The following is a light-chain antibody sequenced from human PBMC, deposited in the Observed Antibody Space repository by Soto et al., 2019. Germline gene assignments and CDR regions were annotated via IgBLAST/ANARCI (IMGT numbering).Light chain of an antibody. CDR2: GAS. CDR1: QSVTHTY. CDR3: HQYGSSPWT. J-gene: IGKJ1*01. Sequence: EIVLTQSPGTLSLSPGERATLSCRASQSVTHTYLAWYQQRPGQAPRLLIYGASSRVTVIPYRFSGSGSGTDFTLTITRLEPEDFAVYYCHQYGSSPWTFGQGTKVEIK. V-gene: IGKV3-20*01.